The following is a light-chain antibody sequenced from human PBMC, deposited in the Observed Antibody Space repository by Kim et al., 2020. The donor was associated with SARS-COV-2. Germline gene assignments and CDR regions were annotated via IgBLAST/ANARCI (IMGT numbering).Light chain of an antibody. CDR3: QQHNSRPLT. Sequence: VSPGESAPVSCRASQSVNNDLAWYQQKPGQAPRLLIYGASSRATGIPARFSGSGSGTEFTLTISSLQSEDSAVYYCQQHNSRPLTFGQGTRLEIK. V-gene: IGKV3-15*01. CDR2: GAS. CDR1: QSVNND. J-gene: IGKJ5*01.